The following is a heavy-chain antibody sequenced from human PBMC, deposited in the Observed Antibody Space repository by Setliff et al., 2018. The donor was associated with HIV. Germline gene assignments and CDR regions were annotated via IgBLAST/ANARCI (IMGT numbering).Heavy chain of an antibody. CDR1: GFTFSSYS. V-gene: IGHV3-21*01. J-gene: IGHJ4*02. Sequence: GGSLRLSCAASGFTFSSYSMNWVRQAPGKGLEWVSSISSSSSYMYYADSVKGRFTISRDNAKNSLYLQMNSLRAEDTAVYYCARDPPWNYDSSGYPYYFDYWGQGTLVTVSS. CDR3: ARDPPWNYDSSGYPYYFDY. D-gene: IGHD3-22*01. CDR2: ISSSSSYM.